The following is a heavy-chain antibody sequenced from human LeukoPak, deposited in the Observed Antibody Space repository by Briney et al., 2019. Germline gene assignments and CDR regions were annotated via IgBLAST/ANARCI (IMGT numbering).Heavy chain of an antibody. Sequence: ASVKVSCKAFGYTFISYGISWVRQAPGQGLEWMGWINAGDGDTKYSQKFQGRVTITRDTSASTAYMELSSLRSEDTAVYYCARDHPSSTGFDYWGQGTLVTVSS. CDR2: INAGDGDT. CDR1: GYTFISYG. V-gene: IGHV1-3*01. D-gene: IGHD2-2*01. CDR3: ARDHPSSTGFDY. J-gene: IGHJ4*02.